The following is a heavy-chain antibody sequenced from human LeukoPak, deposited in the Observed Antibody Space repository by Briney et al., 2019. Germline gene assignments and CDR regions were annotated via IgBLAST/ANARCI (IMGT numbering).Heavy chain of an antibody. J-gene: IGHJ4*02. CDR2: ISSDTGTI. D-gene: IGHD3-10*01. CDR3: ARDGSGSYYNVLVPRYFGY. V-gene: IGHV3-48*01. CDR1: RFTFSSYS. Sequence: GGSLRLTCAASRFTFSSYSMNWVRQAPGKGLEWVSFISSDTGTIYYADSVKGRFTISRDNAKNSLYLQVNSLRAEDTAVYYCARDGSGSYYNVLVPRYFGYWGQGTLVTVSS.